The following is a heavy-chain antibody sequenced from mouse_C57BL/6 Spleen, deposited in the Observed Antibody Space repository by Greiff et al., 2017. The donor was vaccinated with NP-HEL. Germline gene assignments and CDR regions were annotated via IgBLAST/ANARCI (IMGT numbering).Heavy chain of an antibody. CDR3: AKDGITTVGAKGYAMDY. V-gene: IGHV1-39*01. Sequence: VQLQQSGPELVKPGASVKISCKASGYSFTDYNMNWVKQSNGKSLEWIGVINPNYGTTSYNQKFKGKATLTVDQSSSTAYMQLNSLTSEDSAVYYCAKDGITTVGAKGYAMDYWGQGTSVTVSS. D-gene: IGHD1-1*01. J-gene: IGHJ4*01. CDR2: INPNYGTT. CDR1: GYSFTDYN.